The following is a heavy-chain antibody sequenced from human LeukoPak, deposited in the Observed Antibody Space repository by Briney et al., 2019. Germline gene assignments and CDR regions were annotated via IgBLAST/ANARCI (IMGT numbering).Heavy chain of an antibody. J-gene: IGHJ4*02. Sequence: GGSLKLSCAASGFTFSGSAIHWVRQASGKGLEWVGRIRSKLNSYATAYAASVKGRFTISRDDSKNTAYLQMNSLKTEDTAVYYCTGYYSGSINIDYWGQGTLVTVSS. CDR2: IRSKLNSYAT. V-gene: IGHV3-73*01. CDR3: TGYYSGSINIDY. CDR1: GFTFSGSA. D-gene: IGHD3-10*01.